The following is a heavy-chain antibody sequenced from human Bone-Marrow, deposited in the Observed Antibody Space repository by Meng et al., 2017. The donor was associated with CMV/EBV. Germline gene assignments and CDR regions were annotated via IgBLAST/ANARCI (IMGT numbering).Heavy chain of an antibody. CDR3: ARDWGDYGTRWGMDV. V-gene: IGHV3-30*02. Sequence: GESLKISCAASGFTFSSYDMHWVRQATGKGLEWVAFIRYDGSNKYHADSVKGRFTISRDNSKNTLYLQMNSLRAEDTAVYYCARDWGDYGTRWGMDVWGQGTTVTVSS. CDR2: IRYDGSNK. D-gene: IGHD4-17*01. J-gene: IGHJ6*02. CDR1: GFTFSSYD.